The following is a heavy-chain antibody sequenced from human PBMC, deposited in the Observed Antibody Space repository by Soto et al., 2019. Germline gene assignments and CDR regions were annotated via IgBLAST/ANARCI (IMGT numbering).Heavy chain of an antibody. CDR2: IIPIYGTA. Sequence: QVQLVQSGAEVKEPGSSVKVSCKVSGDTFNKYTINWVRQAPGQGLEWMAGIIPIYGTANYALKFPGRMKVTADDSTATSYMELNSLTSEDTAIYYCARDGHGYNYWYFDLWGRGTLITVSS. CDR3: ARDGHGYNYWYFDL. CDR1: GDTFNKYT. J-gene: IGHJ2*01. V-gene: IGHV1-69*01. D-gene: IGHD5-12*01.